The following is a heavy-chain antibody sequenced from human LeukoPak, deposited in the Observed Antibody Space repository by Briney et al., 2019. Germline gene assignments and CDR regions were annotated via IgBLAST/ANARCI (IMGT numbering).Heavy chain of an antibody. D-gene: IGHD2-2*02. CDR3: ARVDCSSTSCYKPDAFDI. CDR2: INYSGST. J-gene: IGHJ3*02. Sequence: SETLSLTCAVYGGFFSVYYWSWIRHPPGKGLEWLGEINYSGSTNYNPSLKSRVTISVDTSKNQFSLKLSSVTAADTAVDYCARVDCSSTSCYKPDAFDIWGQGTMVTVSS. CDR1: GGFFSVYY. V-gene: IGHV4-34*01.